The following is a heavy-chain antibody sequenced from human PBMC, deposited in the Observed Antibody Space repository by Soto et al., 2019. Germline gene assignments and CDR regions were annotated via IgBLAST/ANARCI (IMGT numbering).Heavy chain of an antibody. CDR1: GYTFSSFG. CDR2: VRSDGDTT. J-gene: IGHJ4*02. D-gene: IGHD1-26*01. V-gene: IGHV3-23*01. CDR3: AKGKGVGATPDGANC. Sequence: PGGSLRLSCSASGYTFSSFGMNGVRQAPGKGLEWVSGVRSDGDTTYNAESVKGRFTVSRDTSKNTVYLQMNSLRAEDTAVYYCAKGKGVGATPDGANCWGQGTPVTVSS.